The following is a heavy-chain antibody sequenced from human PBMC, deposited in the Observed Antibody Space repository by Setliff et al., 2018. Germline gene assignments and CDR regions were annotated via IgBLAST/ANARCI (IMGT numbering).Heavy chain of an antibody. CDR1: GFTVSSFS. Sequence: GSLRLSCAASGFTVSSFSMHWVRQAPVKGLDWVATLSDDGSNEFYADSVKGRFTISRDNSRNTLYLQMNSLRSEDTAVYYCARDRIGPFLSYMDGWGKGTAVTVSS. D-gene: IGHD3-3*02. J-gene: IGHJ6*03. CDR3: ARDRIGPFLSYMDG. CDR2: LSDDGSNE. V-gene: IGHV3-30*03.